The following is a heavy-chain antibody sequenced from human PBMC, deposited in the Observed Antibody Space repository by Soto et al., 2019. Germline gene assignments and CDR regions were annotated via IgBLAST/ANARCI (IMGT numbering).Heavy chain of an antibody. CDR3: ASDYDFWSGYLAV. J-gene: IGHJ6*02. V-gene: IGHV5-10-1*01. D-gene: IGHD3-3*01. Sequence: GESLKISCKGSGYSFTSYWISWVRQMPGKGLEWMGRIDPSDSYTNYSPSFQGHVTISADKPISTAYLQWSSLRASDTAMYYCASDYDFWSGYLAVWGQGTTVTVSS. CDR2: IDPSDSYT. CDR1: GYSFTSYW.